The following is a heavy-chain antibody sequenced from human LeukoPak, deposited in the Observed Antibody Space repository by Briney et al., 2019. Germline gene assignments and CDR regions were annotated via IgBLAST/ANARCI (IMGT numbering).Heavy chain of an antibody. Sequence: SETLSLTCTVSGGSISSYYWSWIRRPPGKGLEWIGYIYYSGSTNYNPSLKSRVTISVDTSKNQFSLKLSSVTAADTAVYYCARVGFREPAFDYWGQGTLVTVSS. D-gene: IGHD3-10*01. CDR1: GGSISSYY. CDR2: IYYSGST. J-gene: IGHJ4*02. V-gene: IGHV4-59*01. CDR3: ARVGFREPAFDY.